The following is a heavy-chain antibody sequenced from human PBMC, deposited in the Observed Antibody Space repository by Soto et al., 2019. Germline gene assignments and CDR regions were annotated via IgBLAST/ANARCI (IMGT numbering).Heavy chain of an antibody. V-gene: IGHV3-23*01. CDR3: AKDIARDGSGTYYYYYGLAV. J-gene: IGHJ6*02. CDR1: GFTFSTYA. Sequence: GGSLRLSCSASGFTFSTYAMTWVRQAPGKGLEWVSGISASGRRTDYADSVKGRFTISRDNSKNTVYLQMNSLRAEDTAVYYCAKDIARDGSGTYYYYYGLAVWGQGTTVTVSS. D-gene: IGHD3-10*01. CDR2: ISASGRRT.